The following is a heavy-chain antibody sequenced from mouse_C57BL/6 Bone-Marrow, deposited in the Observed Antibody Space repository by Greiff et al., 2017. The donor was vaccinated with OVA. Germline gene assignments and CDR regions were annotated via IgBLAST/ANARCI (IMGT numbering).Heavy chain of an antibody. J-gene: IGHJ2*01. CDR3: ARDQGYYFDY. D-gene: IGHD3-2*02. CDR1: GFTFSSYA. Sequence: EVKVVESGGGLVKPGGSLKLSCAASGFTFSSYAMSWVRQTPEKRLEWVATISDGGSYTYYPDNVKGRFTISRDNAKNNLYLQMSHLKSEDTAMYYCARDQGYYFDYWGQGTTLTVSS. V-gene: IGHV5-4*01. CDR2: ISDGGSYT.